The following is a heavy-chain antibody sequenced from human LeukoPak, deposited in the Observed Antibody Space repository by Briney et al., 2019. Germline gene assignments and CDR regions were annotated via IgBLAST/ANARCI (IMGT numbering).Heavy chain of an antibody. CDR3: ARDSPLIAAARYTSWFDP. J-gene: IGHJ5*02. V-gene: IGHV1-3*01. CDR2: INAGNGNT. Sequence: GASVKVSCKASGYTFTSYAMHWVRQAPGQRLEWMGWINAGNGNTKYSQKFQGRVTITRDTSASTAYMELSSLRSEDTAVYYCARDSPLIAAARYTSWFDPWGQGTLVTVSS. CDR1: GYTFTSYA. D-gene: IGHD6-13*01.